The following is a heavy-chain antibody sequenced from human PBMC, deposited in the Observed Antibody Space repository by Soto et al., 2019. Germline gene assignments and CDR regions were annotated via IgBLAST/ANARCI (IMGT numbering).Heavy chain of an antibody. V-gene: IGHV4-39*01. Sequence: SETLSLTCTVSGGSISSSSYYWGWIRQPPGKGLEWIGTIYYSGSTYYNPSLKSRVTISVDTSKNQFSLKLSSVTAADTAVYYCAGTSSGYYWDFQHWGQGTLVTVSS. CDR1: GGSISSSSYY. CDR2: IYYSGST. CDR3: AGTSSGYYWDFQH. J-gene: IGHJ1*01. D-gene: IGHD3-22*01.